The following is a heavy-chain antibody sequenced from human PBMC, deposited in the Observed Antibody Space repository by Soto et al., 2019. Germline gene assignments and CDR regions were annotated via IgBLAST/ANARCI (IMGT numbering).Heavy chain of an antibody. J-gene: IGHJ3*02. CDR2: TIPVFNTA. Sequence: QVQLEQSGAEVKKPGSSVTVSCKASGGTLSDHGVAWLRQAPGQGLEWMGGTIPVFNTATYAQKFQGRVTVTADKFTNIAYMELSSLRSEDTAFYFCSRGVYGSGNYYTGPAAFDIWGQGTMVIVSS. CDR1: GGTLSDHG. D-gene: IGHD3-10*01. CDR3: SRGVYGSGNYYTGPAAFDI. V-gene: IGHV1-69*06.